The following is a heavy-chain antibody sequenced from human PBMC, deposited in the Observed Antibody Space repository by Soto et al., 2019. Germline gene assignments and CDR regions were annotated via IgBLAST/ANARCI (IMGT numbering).Heavy chain of an antibody. D-gene: IGHD5-18*01. CDR2: ISSSSSYI. CDR3: ARADTAMVRDYYYGMDV. CDR1: GFTFSSYS. V-gene: IGHV3-21*01. Sequence: EVQLVESGGGLVKPGGSLRLSCAASGFTFSSYSMNWVRQAPGKGLEWVSSISSSSSYIYYADSVKGRFTISRDNAKNSLYLQMNSLRAEDTAVYYCARADTAMVRDYYYGMDVWGQGTTVTVSS. J-gene: IGHJ6*02.